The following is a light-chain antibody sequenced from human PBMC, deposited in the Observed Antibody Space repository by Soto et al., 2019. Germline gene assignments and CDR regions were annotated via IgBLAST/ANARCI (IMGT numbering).Light chain of an antibody. Sequence: DIQMTQSPASLSASVGDRVTITCRASQSISSFLNWYQQKPGKAPKFLIYATSSVQSDGPSRFSGSGSGTDFTLTINSLQPEDFATYFCQQSFDTPFTFGQGTKLEIK. CDR3: QQSFDTPFT. J-gene: IGKJ2*01. CDR1: QSISSF. V-gene: IGKV1-39*01. CDR2: ATS.